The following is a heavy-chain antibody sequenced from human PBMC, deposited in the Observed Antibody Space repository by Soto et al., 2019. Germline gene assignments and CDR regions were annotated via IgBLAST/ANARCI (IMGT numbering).Heavy chain of an antibody. CDR3: ARDKVRSQLGWNYYYIMDV. CDR1: GGTFSTAT. V-gene: IGHV1-69*12. Sequence: QVQVVQSGAEMKKPGSSVKVSCKTSGGTFSTATISWVRQAPEQGLEWMGGIMRIFRTADYAQKFQGRVTITANESATIAYWELSIPRSEDTAVYYCARDKVRSQLGWNYYYIMDVWGQGTTVTVTS. D-gene: IGHD6-19*01. J-gene: IGHJ6*02. CDR2: IMRIFRTA.